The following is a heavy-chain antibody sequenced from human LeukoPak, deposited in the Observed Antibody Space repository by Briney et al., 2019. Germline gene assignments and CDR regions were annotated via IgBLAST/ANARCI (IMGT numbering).Heavy chain of an antibody. CDR2: IYYSGNT. J-gene: IGHJ4*02. CDR1: GASMSSYY. CDR3: ARDQEYSGSYYRYFDY. Sequence: SETLSLTSTVSGASMSSYYWNWIRQPPGKGLEWIGYIYYSGNTNYNPSLKSRVAISIDTSKNQFSLKLTSVTAADTAVYYCARDQEYSGSYYRYFDYWGQGTLVTVSS. D-gene: IGHD1-26*01. V-gene: IGHV4-59*12.